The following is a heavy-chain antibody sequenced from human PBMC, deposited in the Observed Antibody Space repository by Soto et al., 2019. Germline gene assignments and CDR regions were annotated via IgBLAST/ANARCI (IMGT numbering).Heavy chain of an antibody. D-gene: IGHD6-19*01. V-gene: IGHV4-4*02. J-gene: IGHJ4*02. CDR3: AVGIAVAGTLAY. CDR1: GGSISSSNW. CDR2: IYHSGST. Sequence: SETLSLTCAVSGGSISSSNWWSWVRQPPGKGLEWIGEIYHSGSTNYNPPLKSRVTISVDKSKSQFSLKLSSVTAADTAVYYCAVGIAVAGTLAYWGQGTLVTVSS.